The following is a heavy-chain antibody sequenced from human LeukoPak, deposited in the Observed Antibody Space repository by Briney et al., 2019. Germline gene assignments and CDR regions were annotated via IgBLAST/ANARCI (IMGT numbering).Heavy chain of an antibody. CDR3: AKEKNAAVKYNWFDP. CDR2: ISGSGGST. V-gene: IGHV3-23*01. D-gene: IGHD6-13*01. CDR1: GFTFSGYA. J-gene: IGHJ5*02. Sequence: PGGSLRLSCAASGFTFSGYAMSWVRQAPGKGLEWVSAISGSGGSTYYADSVKGRFTISRDNSKNTLYLQMNSLRAEDTAVYYCAKEKNAAVKYNWFDPWGQGTLVTVSS.